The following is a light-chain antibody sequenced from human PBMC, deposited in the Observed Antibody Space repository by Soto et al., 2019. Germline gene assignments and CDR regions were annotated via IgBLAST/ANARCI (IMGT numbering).Light chain of an antibody. V-gene: IGKV1-6*01. J-gene: IGKJ2*01. CDR2: AAS. Sequence: AIQMTQSPSSLSASVGDRVTITCRASQGIRNDLGWYQQKPGKAPKLLIYAASSLQSGVPSRFSGSGSGTDLTLTISSLQAEACATYYCLQDYNYPYTFGQGTKLEIK. CDR3: LQDYNYPYT. CDR1: QGIRND.